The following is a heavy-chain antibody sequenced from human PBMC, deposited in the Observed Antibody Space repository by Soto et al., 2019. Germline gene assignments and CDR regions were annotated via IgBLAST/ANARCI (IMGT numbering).Heavy chain of an antibody. D-gene: IGHD2-2*01. J-gene: IGHJ6*02. CDR1: GGTFSTYT. CDR2: IIPIFRTA. CDR3: ARRYCISTSCHYYGMDV. V-gene: IGHV1-69*12. Sequence: QVQLVQSGAEVKKPGSSVKVSCKASGGTFSTYTVSWVRQAPGQGLEWMGGIIPIFRTANYAQKFQGSVTVTADESTSTAYMELSSLRSEDTAVYYCARRYCISTSCHYYGMDVWGQGTTVTVSS.